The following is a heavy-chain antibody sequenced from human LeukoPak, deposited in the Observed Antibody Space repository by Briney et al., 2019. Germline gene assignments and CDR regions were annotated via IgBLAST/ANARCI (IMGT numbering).Heavy chain of an antibody. V-gene: IGHV3-7*01. Sequence: PGGSLRLSCAASGFTFSRHWMDWVRQAPGKGLEWVANIKQDGSEKYYVDSVKGRFTISRDNAKNSLYLQMNSLRAEDTAVYYCARVPPLRITMIVVAGYYFDYWGQGTLVTVSS. CDR2: IKQDGSEK. CDR1: GFTFSRHW. CDR3: ARVPPLRITMIVVAGYYFDY. D-gene: IGHD3-22*01. J-gene: IGHJ4*02.